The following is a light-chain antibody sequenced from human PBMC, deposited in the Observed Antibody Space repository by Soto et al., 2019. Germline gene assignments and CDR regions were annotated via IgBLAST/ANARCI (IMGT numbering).Light chain of an antibody. Sequence: DIVMTQSQNSLAVSLGERATINCKSSQSVLYSSNNKNYLAWYQQKPGQPPKLLIYWASTRESGVPDRFSGSGSGTDFTLTISSLQAEDVAVYYCHQYYSAPHTFGGGTKVDIK. CDR1: QSVLYSSNNKNY. V-gene: IGKV4-1*01. J-gene: IGKJ4*01. CDR2: WAS. CDR3: HQYYSAPHT.